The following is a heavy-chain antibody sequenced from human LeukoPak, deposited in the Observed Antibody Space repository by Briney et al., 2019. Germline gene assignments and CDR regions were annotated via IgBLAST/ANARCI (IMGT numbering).Heavy chain of an antibody. D-gene: IGHD6-19*01. J-gene: IGHJ4*02. CDR3: AERIAVAGPYFDY. CDR2: ISTSGGST. Sequence: GGSLRLSCAASGFTFSSYAMSWVRQGPGKGLEWVSAISTSGGSTYYADSVKGRFTISRDNSENTLYLQMNSLRAEDTAVYYCAERIAVAGPYFDYWGQGTLVTVSS. V-gene: IGHV3-23*01. CDR1: GFTFSSYA.